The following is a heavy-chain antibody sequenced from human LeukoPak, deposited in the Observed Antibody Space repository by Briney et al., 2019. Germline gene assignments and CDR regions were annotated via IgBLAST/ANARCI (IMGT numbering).Heavy chain of an antibody. J-gene: IGHJ4*01. Sequence: GGSLRLSCAASGFTFTSYEMNWVRQAPGKGLEWVSHIGSTGSTISYADSVKGRFTISRDNGKNSMHLQMNSLRAEDTAVYYCVRGAGAWFGELTFLFEFWGHGTLVTVSS. CDR1: GFTFTSYE. D-gene: IGHD3-10*01. V-gene: IGHV3-48*03. CDR3: VRGAGAWFGELTFLFEF. CDR2: IGSTGSTI.